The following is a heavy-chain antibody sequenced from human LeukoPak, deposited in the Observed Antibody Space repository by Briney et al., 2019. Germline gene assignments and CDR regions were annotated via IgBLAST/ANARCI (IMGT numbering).Heavy chain of an antibody. V-gene: IGHV3-7*01. CDR2: INEAGVEK. CDR1: EFTFSSYW. D-gene: IGHD6-13*01. J-gene: IGHJ4*02. Sequence: GGSLRLSCEASEFTFSSYWMHWVRQPPGKGLEWVANINEAGVEKYHVDSVKGRFTIFRDNAKNSLYLQMNNLRAEDTAVYYCARDITSSSSRPIDYWGQGTLVTVSS. CDR3: ARDITSSSSRPIDY.